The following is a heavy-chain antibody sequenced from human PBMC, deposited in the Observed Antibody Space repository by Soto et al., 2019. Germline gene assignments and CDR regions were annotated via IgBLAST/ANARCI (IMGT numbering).Heavy chain of an antibody. CDR2: IYYSGST. D-gene: IGHD6-19*01. V-gene: IGHV4-59*08. J-gene: IGHJ4*02. CDR3: ARSTTVAGYYPDY. CDR1: GGSISSYY. Sequence: SETLSLTCTVSGGSISSYYWSWIRQPPGKGLEWIGYIYYSGSTNYNPSLKSRVTISVDTSKNQFSLKLSSVTAADTAVYYCARSTTVAGYYPDYWGQGTLVTVSS.